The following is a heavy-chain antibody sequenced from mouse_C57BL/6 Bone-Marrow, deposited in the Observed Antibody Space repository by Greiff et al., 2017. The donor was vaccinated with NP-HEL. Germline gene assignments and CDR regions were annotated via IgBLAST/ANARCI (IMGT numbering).Heavy chain of an antibody. J-gene: IGHJ4*01. V-gene: IGHV5-16*01. CDR2: INYDGSST. CDR1: GFTFSDYY. Sequence: EVKLVESEGGLVQPGSSMKLSCTASGFTFSDYYMAWVRQVPEKGLEWVANINYDGSSTYYLDSLKSRFIISRDNAKNILYLQMSSLKSEDTATYYCAREGVYDHYYAMDYWGQGTSVTVSS. CDR3: AREGVYDHYYAMDY. D-gene: IGHD2-3*01.